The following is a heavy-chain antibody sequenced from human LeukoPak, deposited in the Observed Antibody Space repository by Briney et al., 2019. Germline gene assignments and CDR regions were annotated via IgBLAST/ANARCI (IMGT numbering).Heavy chain of an antibody. CDR2: INPNSGGT. J-gene: IGHJ3*02. CDR3: ARVVTIFGVVITNFDI. Sequence: GASVKVSCKASGFTFTDYYLHWVRQAPGQGLEWMGWINPNSGGTNYAQKFQGRVTMTRDTSISTAYMELSRLRSDDTAVYYCARVVTIFGVVITNFDIWGQGTMVTVSS. V-gene: IGHV1-2*02. D-gene: IGHD3-3*01. CDR1: GFTFTDYY.